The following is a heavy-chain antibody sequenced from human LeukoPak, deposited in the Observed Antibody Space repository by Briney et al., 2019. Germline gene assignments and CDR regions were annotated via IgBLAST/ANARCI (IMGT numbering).Heavy chain of an antibody. Sequence: GGSLRLSCAATGFTFHGYVMHWVRQAPGKGLEWVSLISGDGSERHYADSVKGRFTISRDNAKNMLYLQMNSLRAEDTAVYYCARDRFFGMDVWGQGTTVTVSS. J-gene: IGHJ6*02. V-gene: IGHV3-43*02. CDR3: ARDRFFGMDV. CDR2: ISGDGSER. CDR1: GFTFHGYV.